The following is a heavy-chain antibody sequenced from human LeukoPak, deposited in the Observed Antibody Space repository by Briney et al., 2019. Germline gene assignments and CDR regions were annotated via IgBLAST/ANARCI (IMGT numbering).Heavy chain of an antibody. J-gene: IGHJ4*02. CDR1: GYTFTGYY. CDR2: INPNSGGT. V-gene: IGHV1-2*02. CDR3: ARAGCRSTSCYTRLVY. Sequence: ASVKVSCKASGYTFTGYYMHWVRQAPGQGLEWMGWINPNSGGTNYAQKFPGRVTMTRDTSISTAYMELSRLRSDDTAVYYCARAGCRSTSCYTRLVYWGQGTLVTVSS. D-gene: IGHD2-2*02.